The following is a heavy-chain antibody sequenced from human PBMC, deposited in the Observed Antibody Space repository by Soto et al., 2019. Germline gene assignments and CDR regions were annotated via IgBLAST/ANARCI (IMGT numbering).Heavy chain of an antibody. CDR2: ISYDGNDR. V-gene: IGHV3-30*18. Sequence: GGSLRLSCAASGFTFSSYGIHWVRQAPGWGLEWVAVISYDGNDRHYAESVRGRFTISRDNSKNTLYLQMNSLRAEDTAVYYCLNDRVVVVHATLMNYAMEVWGQGTTVTAP. D-gene: IGHD2-15*01. CDR3: LNDRVVVVHATLMNYAMEV. CDR1: GFTFSSYG. J-gene: IGHJ6*02.